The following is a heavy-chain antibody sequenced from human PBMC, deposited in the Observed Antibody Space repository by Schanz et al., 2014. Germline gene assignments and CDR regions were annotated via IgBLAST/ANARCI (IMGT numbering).Heavy chain of an antibody. Sequence: EVQLVESGGGLVKPGGSLRLSCAASGFSFSRYSMNWVRQAPGKGLEWISYISSSSSTIYHADSVKGRFTISRDNAKNSLYLQMNSLRAEDTAVYYCAKGSRSGSKVMDVWGKGTTVTVSS. CDR1: GFSFSRYS. J-gene: IGHJ6*03. CDR3: AKGSRSGSKVMDV. D-gene: IGHD3-10*01. CDR2: ISSSSSTI. V-gene: IGHV3-48*01.